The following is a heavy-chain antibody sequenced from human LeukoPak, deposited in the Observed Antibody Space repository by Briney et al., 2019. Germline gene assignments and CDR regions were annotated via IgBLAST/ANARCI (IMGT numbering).Heavy chain of an antibody. D-gene: IGHD5-18*01. CDR2: INPSGGST. Sequence: PGASVKVSCKASGYTFTSYYMHWVRQAPGQGLEWMGIINPSGGSTSYAQKFQGRVTMTRDTSTSTAYMELRSLRSDDTAVYYCARDRGTGYSYGPTDYWGQGTLVTVSS. CDR3: ARDRGTGYSYGPTDY. V-gene: IGHV1-46*01. J-gene: IGHJ4*02. CDR1: GYTFTSYY.